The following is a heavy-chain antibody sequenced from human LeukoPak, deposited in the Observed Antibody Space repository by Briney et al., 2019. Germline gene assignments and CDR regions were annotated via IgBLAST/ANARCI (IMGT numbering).Heavy chain of an antibody. D-gene: IGHD3-22*01. CDR3: ARVSLNDYYDSSGYYYSYFDY. CDR1: GGTFSSYA. J-gene: IGHJ4*02. V-gene: IGHV1-69*01. Sequence: SVKVSCKASGGTFSSYAISWVRQAPGQGLEWMGGIIPIFGTANYAQKFQGRVTITADESTSTAYMELSSLRSEDTAVYYCARVSLNDYYDSSGYYYSYFDYWGQGTLVTVSS. CDR2: IIPIFGTA.